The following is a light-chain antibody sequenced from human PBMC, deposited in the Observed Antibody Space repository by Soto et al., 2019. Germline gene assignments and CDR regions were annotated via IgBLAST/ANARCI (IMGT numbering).Light chain of an antibody. CDR2: DAS. Sequence: EIVLTQSPGTLSLSPGERATLSCRASQSVSSAYLAWYKQKPGQAPRVLIFDASSRATGIPDRFSGSGSGTDFTVTISRLEPEDFAGYYCQQYGSSPYTFGQGTKLEIK. CDR3: QQYGSSPYT. CDR1: QSVSSAY. V-gene: IGKV3-20*01. J-gene: IGKJ2*01.